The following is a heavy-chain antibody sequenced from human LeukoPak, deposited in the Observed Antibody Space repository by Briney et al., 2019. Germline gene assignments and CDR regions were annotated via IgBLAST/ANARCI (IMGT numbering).Heavy chain of an antibody. CDR3: AQHGGYDYVGVFDY. J-gene: IGHJ4*02. V-gene: IGHV3-30*03. Sequence: PGRSLRLSCAASGFTFSSYGMHWVRQAPGKGLEWVAVISYDGSNKYYADSVKGRFTISRDNSKNTLYLQMNSLRAEDTAVYYCAQHGGYDYVGVFDYWGQGTLVTVSS. D-gene: IGHD5-12*01. CDR2: ISYDGSNK. CDR1: GFTFSSYG.